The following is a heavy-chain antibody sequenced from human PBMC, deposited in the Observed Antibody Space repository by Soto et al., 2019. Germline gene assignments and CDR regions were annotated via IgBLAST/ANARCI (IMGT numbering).Heavy chain of an antibody. Sequence: GASVKVSCKASGYTFTGYAMHWVRQAPGQRLEWMGWINAGNGNTKYSQKFQGRVTITRDTSASTAYMELSSLRSEDTAVYYCARGHHSNTLYYYYYYMDVWGKGTTVTVSS. CDR2: INAGNGNT. V-gene: IGHV1-3*01. J-gene: IGHJ6*03. CDR3: ARGHHSNTLYYYYYYMDV. D-gene: IGHD4-4*01. CDR1: GYTFTGYA.